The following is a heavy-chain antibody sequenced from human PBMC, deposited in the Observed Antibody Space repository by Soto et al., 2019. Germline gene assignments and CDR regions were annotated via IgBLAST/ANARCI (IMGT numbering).Heavy chain of an antibody. V-gene: IGHV4-39*01. CDR1: GDSFTSGTYQ. Sequence: SETLSLTCSISGDSFTSGTYQWGWIRQPPGKGLEWIGSMSYSERPYYTPSLGSRVSISVDTSKNQFSLHLTSVTAADTAVYYWARGRGSYYDSRPQTWFDPWGQGTLVTVSS. D-gene: IGHD3-22*01. J-gene: IGHJ5*02. CDR3: ARGRGSYYDSRPQTWFDP. CDR2: MSYSERP.